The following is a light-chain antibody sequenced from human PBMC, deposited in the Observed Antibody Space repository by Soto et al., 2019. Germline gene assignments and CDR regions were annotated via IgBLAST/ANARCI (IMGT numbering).Light chain of an antibody. Sequence: QSVLTQPPSTSGAPGQRVTISCSGSTSNIGRHSVNWYRQVPGTAPKVIMFANDERPSGVPDRISGSKSGTSASLAISGLQSEDEADYYCAVWDNSLNGVAFGGGTKLTVL. CDR1: TSNIGRHS. V-gene: IGLV1-44*01. CDR2: AND. CDR3: AVWDNSLNGVA. J-gene: IGLJ2*01.